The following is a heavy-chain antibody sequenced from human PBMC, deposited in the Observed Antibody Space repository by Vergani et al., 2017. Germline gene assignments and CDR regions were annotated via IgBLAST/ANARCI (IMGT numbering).Heavy chain of an antibody. CDR3: ASCGGDCYSGAFDI. V-gene: IGHV1-3*01. J-gene: IGHJ3*02. CDR1: GYTFTSYA. CDR2: INAGNGNT. Sequence: QVQLVQSGAEVKKPGASVKVSCKASGYTFTSYAMYWVRQAPEQRLEWMGWINAGNGNTKYSQKFQGRVTITRDTSASTAYMELSSLRSEDTAVYYCASCGGDCYSGAFDIWGQGTMVTVSS. D-gene: IGHD2-21*01.